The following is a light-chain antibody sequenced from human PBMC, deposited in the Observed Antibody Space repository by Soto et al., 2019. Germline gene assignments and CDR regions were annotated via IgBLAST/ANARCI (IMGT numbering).Light chain of an antibody. Sequence: QSVLTQPPSASGTLGQRVTISCSGSSSNIGSNYVYWYQQLPGTAPKLLIYRNNQRPSGVPDRFSGSKSGTSASLAISGLRSEDEAEYYCAAWDDSLSGVIFGGGTKLTV. V-gene: IGLV1-47*01. CDR3: AAWDDSLSGVI. CDR2: RNN. CDR1: SSNIGSNY. J-gene: IGLJ2*01.